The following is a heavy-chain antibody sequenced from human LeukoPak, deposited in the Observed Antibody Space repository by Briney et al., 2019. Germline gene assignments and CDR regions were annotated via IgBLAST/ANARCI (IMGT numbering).Heavy chain of an antibody. Sequence: GSLRLSCAASGFTFDSYAINWVRQPPGKGLEWIGEINHSGSTNYNPSLKSRVTISVDTSKNQFSLKLSSVTAADTAVYYCARASRDIVVVPAAYKPRKAFDIWGQGTMVTVSS. CDR1: GFTFDSYA. CDR3: ARASRDIVVVPAAYKPRKAFDI. D-gene: IGHD2-2*01. J-gene: IGHJ3*02. CDR2: INHSGST. V-gene: IGHV4-34*01.